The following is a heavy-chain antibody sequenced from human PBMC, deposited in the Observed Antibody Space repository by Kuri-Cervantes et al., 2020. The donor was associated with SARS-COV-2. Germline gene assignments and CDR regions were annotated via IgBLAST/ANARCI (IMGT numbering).Heavy chain of an antibody. J-gene: IGHJ4*02. CDR1: GGSISSSSYY. V-gene: IGHV4-39*01. CDR3: ARHYAFDRFHK. Sequence: GSLRLSCTISGGSISSSSYYWGWIRQPPGKGLEWIGSIYYSGSTYYNPSLKSRVTISVDTSKNQFSLKLSSVTAADTATYYCARHYAFDRFHKWGQGTQVTVSS. CDR2: IYYSGST. D-gene: IGHD3-9*01.